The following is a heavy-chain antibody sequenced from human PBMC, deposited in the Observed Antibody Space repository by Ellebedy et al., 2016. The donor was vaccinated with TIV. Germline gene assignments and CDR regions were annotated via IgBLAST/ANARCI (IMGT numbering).Heavy chain of an antibody. V-gene: IGHV3-48*01. CDR1: GFTFSTYS. CDR3: ARDENNRVRSYYDY. J-gene: IGHJ4*02. CDR2: IRSSRSTI. Sequence: PGGSLRLSCAASGFTFSTYSMNWVRQAPGKGLEWVSYIRSSRSTIHYSESVKGRFTISRDNAKNSLYLQMNSLRAEDTAVYYCARDENNRVRSYYDYWGQGSQATVSS. D-gene: IGHD1/OR15-1a*01.